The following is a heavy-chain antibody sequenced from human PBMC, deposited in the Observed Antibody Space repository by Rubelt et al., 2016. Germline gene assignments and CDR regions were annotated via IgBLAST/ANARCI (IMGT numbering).Heavy chain of an antibody. V-gene: IGHV3-53*05. CDR2: IYSGGST. CDR3: ARGRGVTDV. Sequence: GKGLEWVSVIYSGGSTYYADSVKGRFTISRDNSKNTLYLQMNSLRAEDTAVYYCARGRGVTDVWGQGTTVTVSS. D-gene: IGHD3-10*01. J-gene: IGHJ6*02.